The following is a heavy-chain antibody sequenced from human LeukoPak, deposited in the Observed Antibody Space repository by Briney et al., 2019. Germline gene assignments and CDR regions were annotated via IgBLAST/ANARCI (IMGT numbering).Heavy chain of an antibody. J-gene: IGHJ4*02. CDR3: ARVGDLWFGELFD. CDR1: GGSISSSSYY. V-gene: IGHV4-39*07. CDR2: IYYSGST. D-gene: IGHD3-10*01. Sequence: SETLSLTCTVSGGSISSSSYYWGWIRQPPGKGLEWIGSIYYSGSTNYNPSLKSRVTMSVDTSKNQFSLKLSSVTAADTAVYYCARVGDLWFGELFDWGQGTLVAVSS.